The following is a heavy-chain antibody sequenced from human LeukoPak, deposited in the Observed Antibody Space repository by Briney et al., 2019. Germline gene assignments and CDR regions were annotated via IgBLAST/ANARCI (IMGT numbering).Heavy chain of an antibody. CDR3: ARLREYYDFWSGYCPDAFDI. J-gene: IGHJ3*02. D-gene: IGHD3-3*01. Sequence: ASVKVSCKASGYTFTGYYMHWVRQAPGQGLEWMGWISAYNGNTNYAQKLQGRVTMTTDTSTSTAYMELRSLRSDDTAVYYCARLREYYDFWSGYCPDAFDIWGQGTMVTVSS. CDR2: ISAYNGNT. CDR1: GYTFTGYY. V-gene: IGHV1-18*04.